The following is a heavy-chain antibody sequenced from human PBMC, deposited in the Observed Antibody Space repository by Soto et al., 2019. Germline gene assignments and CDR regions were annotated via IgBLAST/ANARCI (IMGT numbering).Heavy chain of an antibody. CDR1: GFTFSSYA. CDR2: ISYDGSNK. D-gene: IGHD3-3*01. J-gene: IGHJ6*02. Sequence: GGSLRLSCAASGFTFSSYAMHWVRQAPGKGLEWVAVISYDGSNKYYADSVKGRFTISRDNSKNTLYLQMNSLRAEDTAVYYCARGEDRLTIFGSMDVWGQGTTVTVSS. CDR3: ARGEDRLTIFGSMDV. V-gene: IGHV3-30-3*01.